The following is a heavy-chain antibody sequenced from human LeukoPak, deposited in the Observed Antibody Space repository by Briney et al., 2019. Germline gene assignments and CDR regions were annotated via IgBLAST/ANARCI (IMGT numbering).Heavy chain of an antibody. CDR2: IYPGDSDT. D-gene: IGHD3-10*01. V-gene: IGHV5-51*01. J-gene: IGHJ4*02. Sequence: GESLKISCKGSGYDFTTYYVGWVRQMPGKGLEWMGIIYPGDSDTRYSPSFQGQVTISADKSISAAYLRWSSLKASDTAMYYCARVRAYSSASYYFDSWGQGTLVTVSS. CDR3: ARVRAYSSASYYFDS. CDR1: GYDFTTYY.